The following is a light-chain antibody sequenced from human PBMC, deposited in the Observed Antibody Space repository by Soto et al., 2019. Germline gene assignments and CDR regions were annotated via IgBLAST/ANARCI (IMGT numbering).Light chain of an antibody. CDR2: GAS. J-gene: IGKJ1*01. CDR3: QQYYKWPQT. CDR1: QSVSSN. V-gene: IGKV3-15*01. Sequence: EIVLTQSPGTLSLSPGERATLSCRASQSVSSNLAWYQQKPGQAPRLLIYGASTRATGIPASFSGSGSGTEFTLAISSLQSADFAVYFCQQYYKWPQTFGQGTKVDIK.